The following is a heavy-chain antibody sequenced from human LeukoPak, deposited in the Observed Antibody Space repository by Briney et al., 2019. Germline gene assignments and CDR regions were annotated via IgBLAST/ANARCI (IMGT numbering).Heavy chain of an antibody. Sequence: GGSLRLSCAASELTLSNYCMTWVRQGPGKGLEWVATIKRDGAETYYVDSVRGRFTISRDNAKNSLYLQMNSLGAEDTAVYYCASVYCGGDCYGFDYWGQGTLVTVSS. D-gene: IGHD2-21*02. CDR1: ELTLSNYC. CDR2: IKRDGAET. J-gene: IGHJ4*02. CDR3: ASVYCGGDCYGFDY. V-gene: IGHV3-7*01.